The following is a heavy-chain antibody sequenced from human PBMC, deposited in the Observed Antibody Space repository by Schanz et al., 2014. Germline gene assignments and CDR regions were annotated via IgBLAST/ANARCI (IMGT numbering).Heavy chain of an antibody. CDR3: PRDYESDLSSPRHDAFDV. CDR1: GFSFSTYG. J-gene: IGHJ3*01. V-gene: IGHV3-21*01. Sequence: EVRLVESGGGLVKPGGSLRLSCAASGFSFSTYGMTWVRQAPGKGLEWVSSISSSSMYIYQADSMRGRFTISRDNAKTSLYLQVNNRRAEDPALYYCPRDYESDLSSPRHDAFDVWGQGTVVTVSS. D-gene: IGHD3-22*01. CDR2: ISSSSMYI.